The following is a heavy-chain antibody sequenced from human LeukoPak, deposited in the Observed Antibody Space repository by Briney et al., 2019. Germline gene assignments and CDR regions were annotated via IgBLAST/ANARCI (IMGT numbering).Heavy chain of an antibody. J-gene: IGHJ4*02. V-gene: IGHV6-1*01. CDR3: ARAETYSGRVFDY. D-gene: IGHD1-26*01. Sequence: SQTLSLTCDISGDSVSSNSASWSWIRQSPSSGLEWLGRTYYRSKWYNDYAVSVKSRITINPDTSKNQFSLQLKSVTPEDTAVYYCARAETYSGRVFDYWGQGALVTVSS. CDR2: TYYRSKWYN. CDR1: GDSVSSNSAS.